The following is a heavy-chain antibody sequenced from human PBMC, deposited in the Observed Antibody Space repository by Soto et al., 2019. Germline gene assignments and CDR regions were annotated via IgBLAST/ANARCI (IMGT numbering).Heavy chain of an antibody. CDR3: AREALYGDYVPPTDY. Sequence: QVQLMQSGAEVKKPGASVKVSCKASGYTFTSYGISWVRQAPGQGLEWMGWISAYNGNTNYAQKLQGRVTMTTDTSTSTAYMELRSLRSDDTAVYYCAREALYGDYVPPTDYWGQGTLVTVSS. J-gene: IGHJ4*02. D-gene: IGHD4-17*01. V-gene: IGHV1-18*01. CDR1: GYTFTSYG. CDR2: ISAYNGNT.